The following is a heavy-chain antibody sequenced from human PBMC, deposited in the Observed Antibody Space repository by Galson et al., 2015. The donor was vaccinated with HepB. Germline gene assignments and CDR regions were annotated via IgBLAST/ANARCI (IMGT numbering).Heavy chain of an antibody. CDR2: IDRDGSR. Sequence: SLRLSCAVSGFTVSSNCMSWVRQAPGKGLEWVSVIDRDGSRYYADSVKGRFTISRDNPKNTLYIQINSLRAEDTAVYYCARESRGTCSGGSCFVDYWGQGTLVTASS. J-gene: IGHJ4*02. V-gene: IGHV3-53*01. CDR1: GFTVSSNC. D-gene: IGHD2-15*01. CDR3: ARESRGTCSGGSCFVDY.